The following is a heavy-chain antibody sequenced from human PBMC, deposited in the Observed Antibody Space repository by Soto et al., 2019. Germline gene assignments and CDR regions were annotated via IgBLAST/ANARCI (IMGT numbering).Heavy chain of an antibody. Sequence: SETLSLTCAVYGGSFSGYYWSWIHQPPGKGLEWIGEINHSGSTNYNPSLKSRVTISVDTSKNQFSLKLSSVTAADTAVYYCARGGRLAAAGRDYWGQGTLVTVSS. CDR2: INHSGST. J-gene: IGHJ4*02. CDR1: GGSFSGYY. CDR3: ARGGRLAAAGRDY. D-gene: IGHD6-13*01. V-gene: IGHV4-34*01.